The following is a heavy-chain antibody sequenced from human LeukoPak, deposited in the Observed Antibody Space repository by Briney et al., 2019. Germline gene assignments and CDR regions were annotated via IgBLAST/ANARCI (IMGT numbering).Heavy chain of an antibody. Sequence: SETLSLTCTVSGGSISSSSYYWGWTRQPPGKGLEWIGSIYYSGSTYYNPSLKSRVTISVDTSKNQFSLKLSSVTAADTDVYYCARHVLEYSSGWQIDYWGQGTLVTVSS. J-gene: IGHJ4*02. CDR3: ARHVLEYSSGWQIDY. CDR1: GGSISSSSYY. D-gene: IGHD6-19*01. CDR2: IYYSGST. V-gene: IGHV4-39*01.